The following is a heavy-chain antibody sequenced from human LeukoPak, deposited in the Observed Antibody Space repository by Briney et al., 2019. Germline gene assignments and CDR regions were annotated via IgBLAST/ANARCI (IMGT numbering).Heavy chain of an antibody. CDR2: INEDGTTI. CDR1: GLPPRTNW. CDR3: VRDFGGPSDS. Sequence: PGGSLRLSCAASGLPPRTNWMLWVPEFPGKGWWWVSRINEDGTTINYAESVRGRFTIYRDYAKNTLNLQMNSLTAEDTAVYYCVRDFGGPSDSWGQGTLVTVAS. J-gene: IGHJ4*02. D-gene: IGHD4-23*01. V-gene: IGHV3-74*01.